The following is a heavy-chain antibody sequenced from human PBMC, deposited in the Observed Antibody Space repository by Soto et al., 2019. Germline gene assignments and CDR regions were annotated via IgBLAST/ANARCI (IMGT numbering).Heavy chain of an antibody. J-gene: IGHJ6*02. D-gene: IGHD2-15*01. CDR2: MFYSGLT. CDR1: GYSVSSSDYY. V-gene: IGHV4-39*01. Sequence: QLHLQESGPGLVKPSETLSLTCSVSGYSVSSSDYYWAWIRQPPGKGLEWIGSMFYSGLTYYNPSPQSRVTLSVDTSQNQFSVRLNSVTAADTAVYYCAPLSVSLSGPYGIHVWGQGTTVTVSS. CDR3: APLSVSLSGPYGIHV.